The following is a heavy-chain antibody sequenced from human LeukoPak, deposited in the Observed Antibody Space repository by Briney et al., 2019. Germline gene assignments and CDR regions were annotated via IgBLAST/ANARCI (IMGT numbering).Heavy chain of an antibody. CDR3: ARSFGWYALDV. J-gene: IGHJ4*02. CDR1: GDSLDNLY. V-gene: IGHV4-34*01. D-gene: IGHD6-19*01. CDR2: VKVGGDT. Sequence: SETMSLTCAVYGDSLDNLYWSWVRQSPGKGLEWIGEVKVGGDTKYNPSLKSRVPMAADTSRNQFSLRLTFVTAADTAIYYCARSFGWYALDVWGQGALVTVSS.